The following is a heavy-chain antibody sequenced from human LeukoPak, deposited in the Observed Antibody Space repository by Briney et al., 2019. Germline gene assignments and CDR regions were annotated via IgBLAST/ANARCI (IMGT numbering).Heavy chain of an antibody. CDR3: ARIAVVLPHFDY. CDR2: INHSGST. V-gene: IGHV4-34*01. J-gene: IGHJ4*02. D-gene: IGHD3-22*01. Sequence: SETLSLTCAVYGGSFSGYYWSWIRQPPGKGLEWIGEINHSGSTNYNPSLKSRVTISVDTSKNQSSLKLSSVNVADTAVYYCARIAVVLPHFDYWGQGTLVTVSS. CDR1: GGSFSGYY.